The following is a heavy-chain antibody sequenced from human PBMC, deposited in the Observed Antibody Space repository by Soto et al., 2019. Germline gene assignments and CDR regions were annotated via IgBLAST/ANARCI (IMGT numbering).Heavy chain of an antibody. CDR2: IDPSDSYT. Sequence: EVQLVQSGAEVQKPGESLRIACKGSGYTFTDYWINWVRQMPGKGLEWMGRIDPSDSYTKYSPSFHGHVTISADKSISTAYLEWSSLEASDTAMYYCSRARSITIFGVVGFEMDVWGQGTTVTVSS. D-gene: IGHD3-3*01. CDR3: SRARSITIFGVVGFEMDV. V-gene: IGHV5-10-1*03. J-gene: IGHJ6*02. CDR1: GYTFTDYW.